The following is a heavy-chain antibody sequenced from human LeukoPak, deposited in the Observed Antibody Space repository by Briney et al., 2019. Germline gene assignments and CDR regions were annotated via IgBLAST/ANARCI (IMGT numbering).Heavy chain of an antibody. CDR1: GFTFSSYA. CDR2: ISGSGGST. V-gene: IGHV3-23*01. Sequence: GGSLRLSCAASGFTFSSYAMSWVRQAPGKGLEWVSAISGSGGSTYYADSVKGRFTISRDNSKNTLYLQMNSLRAEDTAVYYCAKDYTRRTYYYGSGSYPGSDYWGQGTLVTVSS. CDR3: AKDYTRRTYYYGSGSYPGSDY. J-gene: IGHJ4*02. D-gene: IGHD3-10*01.